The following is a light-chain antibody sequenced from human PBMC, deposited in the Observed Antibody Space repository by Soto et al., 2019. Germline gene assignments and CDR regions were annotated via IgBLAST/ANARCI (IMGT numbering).Light chain of an antibody. J-gene: IGKJ4*01. V-gene: IGKV3-15*01. CDR2: GAS. CDR1: QSVGGD. CDR3: QQYNGLPLT. Sequence: VMTQSPATLSLSPGERATLSCRASQSVGGDLAWYQQKPGQAPRLLIFGASTRATGISARFSGSGSATEFTLTISNLQSEDFALYFCQQYNGLPLTFGGGTKVEIK.